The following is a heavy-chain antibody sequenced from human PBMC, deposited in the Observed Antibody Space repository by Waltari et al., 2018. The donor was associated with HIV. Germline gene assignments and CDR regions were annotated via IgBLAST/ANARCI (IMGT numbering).Heavy chain of an antibody. CDR2: IYPADSDT. CDR3: AKLQNGFDF. Sequence: EVQLVQSGADLNKPGEFLRISCTGSVYSFLSPWIGGVRQKPGKCLEWMGSIYPADSDTKYSPSFQGQVTISADKAIGTAYLHWSSLKVADTAMYYCAKLQNGFDFWGQGTRLTVSS. J-gene: IGHJ3*01. CDR1: VYSFLSPW. V-gene: IGHV5-51*03.